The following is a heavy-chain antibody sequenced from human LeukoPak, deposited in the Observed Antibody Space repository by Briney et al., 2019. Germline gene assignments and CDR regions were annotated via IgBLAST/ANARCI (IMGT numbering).Heavy chain of an antibody. CDR2: IIPISGGS. V-gene: IGHV1-69*13. Sequence: ASVKVSCKASGGTFSNYGISWVRQAPGQGLEWMGRIIPISGGSNFAQKFQGRVTITADQSTSTAYMELYSLRSEDTAVYYCTRGYSLSDYTVNDFDYWGQGTLVTVSS. CDR1: GGTFSNYG. J-gene: IGHJ4*02. CDR3: TRGYSLSDYTVNDFDY. D-gene: IGHD4-17*01.